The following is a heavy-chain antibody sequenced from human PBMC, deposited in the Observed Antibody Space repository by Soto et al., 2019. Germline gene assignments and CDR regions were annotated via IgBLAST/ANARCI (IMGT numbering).Heavy chain of an antibody. D-gene: IGHD5-12*01. CDR3: ARDGREGYPLDY. V-gene: IGHV3-53*01. CDR1: GFSVSSHH. J-gene: IGHJ4*02. Sequence: EVQLVESGGGLIQPGGSLRLSCAASGFSVSSHHMSWVRQAPGAGLEWVSVVYSGGSTYYADSVKGRWTISRDRSKNMLYLQMDNLRAEDKAVYYCARDGREGYPLDYWGQGTLVTVS. CDR2: VYSGGST.